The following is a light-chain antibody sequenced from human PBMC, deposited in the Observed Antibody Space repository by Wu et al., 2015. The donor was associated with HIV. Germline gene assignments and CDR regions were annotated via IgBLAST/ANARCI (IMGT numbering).Light chain of an antibody. Sequence: SLSDVYRRQSHTXLVGESGMLAVFRLGTTQKPGKAPKLLISAASTLQNGVPSRFSGSGSGTDFLLTISCLQSEDFATYYCQQYYTYPRTFGQGSKVEMK. J-gene: IGKJ1*01. V-gene: IGKV1-8*01. CDR1: GMLAV. CDR3: QQYYTYPRT. CDR2: AAS.